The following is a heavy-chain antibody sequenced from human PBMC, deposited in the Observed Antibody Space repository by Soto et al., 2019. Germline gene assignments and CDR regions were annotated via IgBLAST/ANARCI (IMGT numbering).Heavy chain of an antibody. J-gene: IGHJ4*02. CDR2: ISYDGSNK. Sequence: QVQLVESGGGVVQPGRSLRLSCAASGFTFSSYGMHWVRQAPGKGLEWVAVISYDGSNKYYADSVKGRFTISRDNSKNTLYLQMNSLRAEDTAVYCCLAVGRAAREDFDYWGQGTLVTVSS. V-gene: IGHV3-30*03. CDR3: LAVGRAAREDFDY. D-gene: IGHD6-6*01. CDR1: GFTFSSYG.